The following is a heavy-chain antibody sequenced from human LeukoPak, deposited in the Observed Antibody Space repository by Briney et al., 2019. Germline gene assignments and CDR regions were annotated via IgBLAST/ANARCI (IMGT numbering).Heavy chain of an antibody. CDR3: AGDVPHPWYYYGSGSYSPSYFDY. CDR2: INPNSGGT. Sequence: GASVKVSCKASGYTFTCYYMHWVRQAPGQGLEWRGWINPNSGGTSYAQKFPGRVTMTRDTSISTAYMELSRLRSDDTAVYYCAGDVPHPWYYYGSGSYSPSYFDYWGQGTLVTVSS. CDR1: GYTFTCYY. J-gene: IGHJ4*02. V-gene: IGHV1-2*02. D-gene: IGHD3-10*01.